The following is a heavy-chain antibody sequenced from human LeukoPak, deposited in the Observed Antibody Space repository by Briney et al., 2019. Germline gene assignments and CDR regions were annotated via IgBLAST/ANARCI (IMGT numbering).Heavy chain of an antibody. CDR3: ARDSRYQLLAVDQRAFDI. D-gene: IGHD2-2*01. CDR1: GGSISSYY. J-gene: IGHJ3*02. Sequence: SETLSLTCTVSGGSISSYYWSWIRQPPGKGLEWIGYIYYSGSTNYNPSLKSRVTISVDTSKNQFSLKLSSVTAADTAVYYCARDSRYQLLAVDQRAFDIWGQGTMVTVSS. V-gene: IGHV4-59*01. CDR2: IYYSGST.